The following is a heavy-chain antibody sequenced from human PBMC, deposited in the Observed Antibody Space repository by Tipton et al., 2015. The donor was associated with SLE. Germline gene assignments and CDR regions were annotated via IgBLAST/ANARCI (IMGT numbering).Heavy chain of an antibody. V-gene: IGHV3-23*03. D-gene: IGHD2-21*01. CDR1: GFTFSSYA. Sequence: SLRLSCAASGFTFSSYAMSWVRQAPGKGLEWVSVIYSGGSTYYADSVKGRFTISRDNSKNTLYLQMNSLRAEDTAVYYCAKADGGGDWPTGYWGQGSLVTVPS. CDR2: IYSGGST. J-gene: IGHJ4*02. CDR3: AKADGGGDWPTGY.